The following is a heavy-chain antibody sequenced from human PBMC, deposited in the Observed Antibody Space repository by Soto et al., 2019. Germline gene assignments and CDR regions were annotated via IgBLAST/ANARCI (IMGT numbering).Heavy chain of an antibody. CDR2: IIPIFGTA. J-gene: IGHJ3*02. CDR1: GGTFSSYA. Sequence: GASVKVSCKASGGTFSSYAISWVRQAPGQGLEWMGGIIPIFGTANYAQKFQGRVTITADESTSTAYMELSSLRSEDTAVYYCAREALVGATPLDAFDIWGQGAMVTVSS. D-gene: IGHD1-26*01. V-gene: IGHV1-69*13. CDR3: AREALVGATPLDAFDI.